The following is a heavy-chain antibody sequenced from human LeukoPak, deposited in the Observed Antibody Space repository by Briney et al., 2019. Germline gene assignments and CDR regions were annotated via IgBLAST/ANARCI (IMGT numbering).Heavy chain of an antibody. CDR2: MNPNSGNT. D-gene: IGHD6-13*01. CDR1: GYTFTSYD. V-gene: IGHV1-8*03. J-gene: IGHJ5*02. Sequence: ASVKVSCKASGYTFTSYDINWVRQATGQGLEWMGWMNPNSGNTGYAQKFQGRVTITRNTSISTAYMELSSLRSEDTAVYYCARGVMLRDIAAAGVNFDPWGQGTLVTVST. CDR3: ARGVMLRDIAAAGVNFDP.